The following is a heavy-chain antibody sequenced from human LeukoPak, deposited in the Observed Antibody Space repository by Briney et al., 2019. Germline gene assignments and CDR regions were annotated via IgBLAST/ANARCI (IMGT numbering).Heavy chain of an antibody. V-gene: IGHV3-9*01. CDR3: ARGREKVHY. CDR1: GFTFTDYA. D-gene: IGHD3-16*01. CDR2: ILWNGGET. J-gene: IGHJ4*02. Sequence: AGGSLSLSCSISGFTFTDYAVHWVRQVPGKGLEWVSGILWNGGETGYADSVKGRFTISRDKVKNFLYLQMNSLRAEDTAVYYCARGREKVHYWGQGTLVTVSS.